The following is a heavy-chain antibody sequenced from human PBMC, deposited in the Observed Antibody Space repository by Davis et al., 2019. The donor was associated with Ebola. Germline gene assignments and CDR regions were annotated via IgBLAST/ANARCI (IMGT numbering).Heavy chain of an antibody. CDR2: ISGSGGST. D-gene: IGHD1-26*01. V-gene: IGHV3-23*01. Sequence: GGSLRLSCAASGFTFSSYAMSWVRQAPGKGLEWVSAISGSGGSTYYADSVKGRFTISRDNAKNSLYLQMNSLRAEDTAVYYCARALSGSYYHYFDYWGQGTLVTVSS. J-gene: IGHJ4*02. CDR3: ARALSGSYYHYFDY. CDR1: GFTFSSYA.